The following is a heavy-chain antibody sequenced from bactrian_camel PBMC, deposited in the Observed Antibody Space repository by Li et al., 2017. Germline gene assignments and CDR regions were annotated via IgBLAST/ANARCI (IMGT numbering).Heavy chain of an antibody. CDR2: ADSEKRT. CDR1: EYTYCM. D-gene: IGHD4*01. V-gene: IGHV3S53*01. Sequence: HVQLVESGGGLVQPGGSLRLSCSASEYTYCMNWFRQAPGKEREEVAAADSEKRTAYIKSVEGRFTISQDGADNTVYLQMNDLKPEDTAMYYCAASRLGSTINWRHERRWGYWGQGTQVTVS. J-gene: IGHJ4*01. CDR3: AASRLGSTINWRHERRWGY.